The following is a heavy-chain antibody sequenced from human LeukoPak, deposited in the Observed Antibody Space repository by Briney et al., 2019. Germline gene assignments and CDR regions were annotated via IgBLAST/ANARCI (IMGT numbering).Heavy chain of an antibody. CDR3: ARDKSVDFWSGYYTLFDY. CDR2: IYTSGST. J-gene: IGHJ4*02. Sequence: SETLSLTCTVSGGSISSYYWSWIRQPAGKGLEWIGRIYTSGSTNYNPSLKSRVTMSVDTSKNQFSLKLSSVTAADTAVYHCARDKSVDFWSGYYTLFDYWGQGTLVTVSS. CDR1: GGSISSYY. V-gene: IGHV4-4*07. D-gene: IGHD3-3*01.